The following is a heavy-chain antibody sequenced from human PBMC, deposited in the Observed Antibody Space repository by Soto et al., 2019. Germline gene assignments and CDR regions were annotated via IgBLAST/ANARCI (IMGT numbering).Heavy chain of an antibody. CDR2: IIPILDEA. Sequence: QVQLVQSGAEVKRPGSSVKVSCQTSGGTFRTYTINWVRQAPGQGLEWMGRIIPILDEANYAQKFQGRVTINADQTTSTTNMALRGLRAEDTVAHYGARSIKEGIGVAGPKDIWFHPWCQGTLVTVSS. CDR3: ARSIKEGIGVAGPKDIWFHP. J-gene: IGHJ5*02. D-gene: IGHD6-19*01. V-gene: IGHV1-69*02. CDR1: GGTFRTYT.